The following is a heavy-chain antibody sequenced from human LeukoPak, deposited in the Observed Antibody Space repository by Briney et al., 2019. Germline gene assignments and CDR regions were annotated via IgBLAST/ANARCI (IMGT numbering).Heavy chain of an antibody. D-gene: IGHD1-26*01. CDR1: GFTFGDYA. CDR3: TIVGAT. Sequence: PGGSLRLSCTASGFTFGDYAMSWFRQAPGKGLEGVGCIRSKAYGGTTEYAASVKGRFTISRDDSKIIAYLQMHSLKTEATAVYYCTIVGATWGQGTLVTVSS. V-gene: IGHV3-49*03. J-gene: IGHJ5*02. CDR2: IRSKAYGGTT.